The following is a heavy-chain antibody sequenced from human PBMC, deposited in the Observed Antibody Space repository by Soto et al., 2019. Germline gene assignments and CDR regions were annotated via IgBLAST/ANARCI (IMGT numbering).Heavy chain of an antibody. CDR2: MNPSTGNS. CDR3: ARRAETNGSHGFGADKYYFDF. J-gene: IGHJ4*02. CDR1: GYTFTSYD. D-gene: IGHD3-3*01. V-gene: IGHV1-8*01. Sequence: ASVKVSCKASGYTFTSYDIYWVRQATGQGLEWMGWMNPSTGNSGYAQKFQGRVTMTSDTSISTAHMELSSLRSEDTAVYYCARRAETNGSHGFGADKYYFDFWGQGTLVTVSS.